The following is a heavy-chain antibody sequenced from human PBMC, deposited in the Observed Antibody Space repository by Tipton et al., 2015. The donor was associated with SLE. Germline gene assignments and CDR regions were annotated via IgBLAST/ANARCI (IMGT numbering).Heavy chain of an antibody. J-gene: IGHJ5*02. V-gene: IGHV3-20*04. D-gene: IGHD3-3*01. Sequence: SLRLSCTGSGFRFAFADYSMTWVRQAPGKGLEWVSGINWNGGSTGYADSVKGRFTISRDNAKNSLFLQMNSLRAEDTAVYYCARDTSFGVINSNWFDPWGQGTPVTVSS. CDR3: ARDTSFGVINSNWFDP. CDR2: INWNGGST. CDR1: GFRFAFADYS.